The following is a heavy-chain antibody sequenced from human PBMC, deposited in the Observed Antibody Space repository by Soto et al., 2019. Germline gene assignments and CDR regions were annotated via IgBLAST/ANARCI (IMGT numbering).Heavy chain of an antibody. J-gene: IGHJ4*02. D-gene: IGHD3-16*01. CDR3: ARWGTPIDY. CDR2: ISAYNGNI. CDR1: GYTFTNFG. V-gene: IGHV1-18*01. Sequence: QVHLVQSGAEVKKPGASVKVSCTASGYTFTNFGISWVRQAPGQGLEWMGWISAYNGNINYPQKFQGRVTMTTDTSTSTAYMELRSLRSDDTVVYYCARWGTPIDYWGQGTLVTVSS.